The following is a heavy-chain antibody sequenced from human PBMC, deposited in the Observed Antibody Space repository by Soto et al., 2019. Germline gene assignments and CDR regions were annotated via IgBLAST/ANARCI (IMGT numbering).Heavy chain of an antibody. V-gene: IGHV4-31*03. CDR3: ARDADYGGNRGGMDV. J-gene: IGHJ6*02. Sequence: QVRLEGSGPGLVKPSDALSLICSVSGGSVDNANYFLNWIRHHPETGLEWIGYIYYSGSTRYNPSFKTRSTLSIDTSKNQFSLRLNSATVADTAVYFCARDADYGGNRGGMDVWGRGTTVTVSS. CDR1: GGSVDNANYF. CDR2: IYYSGST. D-gene: IGHD4-17*01.